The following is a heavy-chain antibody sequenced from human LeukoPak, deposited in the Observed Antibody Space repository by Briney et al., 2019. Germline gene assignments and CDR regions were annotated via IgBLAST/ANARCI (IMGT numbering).Heavy chain of an antibody. CDR2: IKKDGSEK. Sequence: PGGSLRLSCAASGFTFNNYWMSWVRQAPGKGLEWVANIKKDGSEKYYVDSVKGRFTISRDNDKNTLFLQMNTLRAEDTAVYYCVRDDNASGWSDAFDIWGQGTMVTVSS. J-gene: IGHJ3*02. CDR1: GFTFNNYW. CDR3: VRDDNASGWSDAFDI. D-gene: IGHD6-19*01. V-gene: IGHV3-7*01.